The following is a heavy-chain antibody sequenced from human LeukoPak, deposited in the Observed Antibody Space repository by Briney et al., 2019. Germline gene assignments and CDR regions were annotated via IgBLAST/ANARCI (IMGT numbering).Heavy chain of an antibody. J-gene: IGHJ6*02. V-gene: IGHV4-59*01. CDR2: IYYSGST. Sequence: SETLSLTCTVSGGSMSSYYWSWIRQPPGKGLEWIGYIYYSGSTNYNPSLKSRVTISVDTSKNQFSLKLSSVTAADTAVYYCAREKVLCSSTSCYAQCLDVWGQGTTVTVSS. CDR1: GGSMSSYY. CDR3: AREKVLCSSTSCYAQCLDV. D-gene: IGHD2-2*01.